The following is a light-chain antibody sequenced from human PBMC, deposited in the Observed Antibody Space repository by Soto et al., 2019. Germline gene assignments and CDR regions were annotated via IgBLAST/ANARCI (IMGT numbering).Light chain of an antibody. Sequence: EIVLTQSPAALSLSPGERATLSCRASQSIGTYLVWYQQKPGQAPRLLIYDASNRATGIPVRFSGSGSGTDFTLTISSLEPEDFAVYCCQQRGSFPLTFGGGTKVDIK. CDR2: DAS. CDR1: QSIGTY. V-gene: IGKV3-11*01. CDR3: QQRGSFPLT. J-gene: IGKJ4*01.